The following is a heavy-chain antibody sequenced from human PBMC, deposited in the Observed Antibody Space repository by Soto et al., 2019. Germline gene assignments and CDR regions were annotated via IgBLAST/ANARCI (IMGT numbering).Heavy chain of an antibody. CDR3: ARHDYSNEHWFDT. V-gene: IGHV3-11*06. D-gene: IGHD4-4*01. J-gene: IGHJ5*02. CDR1: GFTFSDYY. Sequence: GGSLRLSCTASGFTFSDYYMSWIRQAPGKGLEWISYISSASDYSTYADSVKGRFTISRDNAKNSLYLQLNNVRPDDTALYFCARHDYSNEHWFDTWGLGTAVTV. CDR2: ISSASDYS.